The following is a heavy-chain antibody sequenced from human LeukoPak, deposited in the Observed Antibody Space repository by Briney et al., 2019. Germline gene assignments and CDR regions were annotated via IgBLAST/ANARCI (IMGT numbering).Heavy chain of an antibody. CDR1: GYTFTSYA. V-gene: IGHV7-4-1*02. D-gene: IGHD6-19*01. CDR3: ARDPSGWDYYYYMDV. Sequence: GASVKVSCKASGYTFTSYAMNWVRQAPGQGLEWMGWINTNTGNPTYAQGFTGRFVFSLDTSVSTAYLQISSLKAEDTAVYYCARDPSGWDYYYYMDVWGKGTTVTVSS. J-gene: IGHJ6*03. CDR2: INTNTGNP.